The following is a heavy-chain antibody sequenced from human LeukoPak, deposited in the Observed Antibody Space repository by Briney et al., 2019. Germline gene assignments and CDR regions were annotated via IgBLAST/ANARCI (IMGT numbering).Heavy chain of an antibody. CDR1: GGSFSGYY. J-gene: IGHJ4*02. Sequence: SETLSLTCAVYGGSFSGYYWSWIRQPPGKGLEWIGEINHSGSTNYNPSLKSRVTMSIDTSKNQFSLKVTSVTAADTAVYYCARVDYDSSGYFDYWGQGTPVTVSS. D-gene: IGHD3-22*01. CDR3: ARVDYDSSGYFDY. V-gene: IGHV4-34*01. CDR2: INHSGST.